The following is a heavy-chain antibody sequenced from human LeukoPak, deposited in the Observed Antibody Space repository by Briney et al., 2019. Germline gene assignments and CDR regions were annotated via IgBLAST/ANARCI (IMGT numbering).Heavy chain of an antibody. J-gene: IGHJ3*02. CDR2: IGTSGTYI. Sequence: SGGSLRLSCAASGFTFSTYSMNWVRQAPGKGLEWVSFIGTSGTYIYYGESVKGRFTISRDNAKNSLYLQMNGLRAEDTAVYYCARGRSITLLRGVAMSDGFDIWGQGTMVAVSS. V-gene: IGHV3-21*01. CDR3: ARGRSITLLRGVAMSDGFDI. D-gene: IGHD3-10*01. CDR1: GFTFSTYS.